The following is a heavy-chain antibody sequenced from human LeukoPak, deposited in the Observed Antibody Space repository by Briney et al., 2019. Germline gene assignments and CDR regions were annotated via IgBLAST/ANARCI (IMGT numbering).Heavy chain of an antibody. Sequence: GGSLRLSCAASRFTFCKYWMLWLRRATGKGLESVSRINPDGSVTTYADSVKGRFTVSRDNADNTMFLQMNSVRDEDTAVYYCATKQWLAPPPDSWGQGTPVTVSS. CDR3: ATKQWLAPPPDS. CDR2: INPDGSVT. J-gene: IGHJ4*02. D-gene: IGHD6-19*01. CDR1: RFTFCKYW. V-gene: IGHV3-74*01.